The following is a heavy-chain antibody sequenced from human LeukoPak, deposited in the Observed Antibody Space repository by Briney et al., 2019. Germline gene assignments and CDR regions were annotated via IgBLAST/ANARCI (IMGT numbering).Heavy chain of an antibody. CDR1: GGSFSGNY. CDR3: VRAYHGSGALASFDP. J-gene: IGHJ5*02. V-gene: IGHV4-34*10. Sequence: PSETLSLTCGVYGGSFSGNYWSWIRQPPGKGLEWIGEINHTGSTNYSPSLKSRITMAVDTSKNQFSLKLTSVTATDTALYYCVRAYHGSGALASFDPWGQGTLVTVSS. CDR2: INHTGST. D-gene: IGHD6-19*01.